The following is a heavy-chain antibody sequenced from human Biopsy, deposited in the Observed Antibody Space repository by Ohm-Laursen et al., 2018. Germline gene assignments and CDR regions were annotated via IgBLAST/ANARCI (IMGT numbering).Heavy chain of an antibody. D-gene: IGHD1-14*01. CDR3: TRDRDRRGWFDP. Sequence: SETLSLTCAVYGGSFSGYSWSWIRQPAGQGLEWIGQIYTSGTTNYNPSLKSCVTMSVDTSKNKFSLRVSSVTAADTAVYYCTRDRDRRGWFDPWGQGTLVTVSS. J-gene: IGHJ5*02. CDR2: IYTSGTT. V-gene: IGHV4-4*07. CDR1: GGSFSGYS.